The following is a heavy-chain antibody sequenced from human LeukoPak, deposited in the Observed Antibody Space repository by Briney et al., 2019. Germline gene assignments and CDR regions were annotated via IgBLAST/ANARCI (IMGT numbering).Heavy chain of an antibody. J-gene: IGHJ4*02. V-gene: IGHV3-9*01. CDR3: ARVRVMSGSYSPFDY. CDR2: ISWNSGSI. Sequence: GGSLRLSCAASGFTFDDYAMHWVRQAPGKGLEWVSGISWNSGSIGYADSVKGRFTISRDNAKNSLYLQMNSLRAEDTALYYCARVRVMSGSYSPFDYWGQGTLVTVSS. CDR1: GFTFDDYA. D-gene: IGHD1-26*01.